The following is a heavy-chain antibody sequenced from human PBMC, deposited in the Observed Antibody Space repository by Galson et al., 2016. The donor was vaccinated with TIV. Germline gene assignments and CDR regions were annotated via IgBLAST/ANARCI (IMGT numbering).Heavy chain of an antibody. CDR2: INPIFGTA. D-gene: IGHD3-10*01. CDR1: GGIFSNFV. J-gene: IGHJ4*03. V-gene: IGHV1-69*06. CDR3: ARGRGYSFGSGSSYFDY. Sequence: SVKVSCKASGGIFSNFVISWVRQAPGQGLEWMGSINPIFGTANYAQKFQGRVTITADTSTSTFYMDQSSLRSEDTAIYYCARGRGYSFGSGSSYFDYWGQGTSVTVSS.